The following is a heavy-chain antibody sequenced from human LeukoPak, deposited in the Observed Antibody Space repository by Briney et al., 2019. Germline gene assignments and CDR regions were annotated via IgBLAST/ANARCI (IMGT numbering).Heavy chain of an antibody. D-gene: IGHD3-22*01. CDR3: AKDPRSGYYLSYFDY. J-gene: IGHJ4*02. Sequence: GGPLRLSCAASGFTFDNYGMHWVRQAPGKGLEWVAVISYDGSNKYYADSVKGRFTISRDNSKNTLYLQMNSLRAEDTAVYYCAKDPRSGYYLSYFDYWGQGTLVTVSS. V-gene: IGHV3-30*18. CDR2: ISYDGSNK. CDR1: GFTFDNYG.